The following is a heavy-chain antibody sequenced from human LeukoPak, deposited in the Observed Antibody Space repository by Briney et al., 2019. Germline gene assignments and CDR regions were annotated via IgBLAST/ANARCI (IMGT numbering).Heavy chain of an antibody. CDR3: ARSPYVWGSYRYTSFFDY. V-gene: IGHV1-3*01. J-gene: IGHJ4*02. D-gene: IGHD3-16*02. Sequence: ASVKVSCKASGFTFTNHALQWVRQAPGQRLEWMGWINAGNGNTKYSQQFQGRVTITRDTSATTTYIELSSLRSEDTAVYYCARSPYVWGSYRYTSFFDYWGQGTLVTVSS. CDR2: INAGNGNT. CDR1: GFTFTNHA.